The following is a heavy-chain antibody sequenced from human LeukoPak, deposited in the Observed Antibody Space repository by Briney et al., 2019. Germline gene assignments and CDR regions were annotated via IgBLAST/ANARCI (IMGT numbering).Heavy chain of an antibody. J-gene: IGHJ6*02. CDR3: ARPRSGYCSGGSCLPQYYGMDV. CDR1: GGTFSSYA. V-gene: IGHV1-69*06. D-gene: IGHD2-15*01. CDR2: IIPIFGTA. Sequence: SVKVSCKASGGTFSSYAISRVRQAPGQGLEWMGGIIPIFGTANYAQKFQGRVTITADKSTSTAYMELSSLRSEDTAVYYCARPRSGYCSGGSCLPQYYGMDVWGQGTTVTVSS.